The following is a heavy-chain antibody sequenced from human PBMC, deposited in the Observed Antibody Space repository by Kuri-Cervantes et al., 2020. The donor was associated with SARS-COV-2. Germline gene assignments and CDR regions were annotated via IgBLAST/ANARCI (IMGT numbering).Heavy chain of an antibody. V-gene: IGHV3-30*04. CDR1: VFTFGNSA. CDR2: ISYDGSNK. J-gene: IGHJ6*02. CDR3: ARAIGYYYYYGMDV. Sequence: GESLKISCAASVFTFGNSAIQWVRQAPGKGLEWVAVISYDGSNKYYADSVKGRFTISRDNSKNTLYLQMNSLRAEDAAVYYCARAIGYYYYYGMDVWGQGTTVTVSS. D-gene: IGHD2/OR15-2a*01.